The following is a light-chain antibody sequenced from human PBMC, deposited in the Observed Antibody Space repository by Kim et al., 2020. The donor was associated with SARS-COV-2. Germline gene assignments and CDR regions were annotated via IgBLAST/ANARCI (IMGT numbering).Light chain of an antibody. J-gene: IGKJ4*01. Sequence: AAVGDRVTITCRASENINKWLVWYQQKPGKAPKVLIYMVSSLESGVPSRFSGSGSGTEFSLTISSLQPDDFATYYCQQDNAFPLTFGGGTKVDIK. CDR2: MVS. CDR1: ENINKW. V-gene: IGKV1-5*03. CDR3: QQDNAFPLT.